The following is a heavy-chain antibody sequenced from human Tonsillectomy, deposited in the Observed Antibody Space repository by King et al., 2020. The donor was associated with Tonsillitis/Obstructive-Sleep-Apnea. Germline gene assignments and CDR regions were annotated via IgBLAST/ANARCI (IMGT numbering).Heavy chain of an antibody. Sequence: QLQESGPGLVKPSETLSLTCTVSGGSISSSSYYGGWIRQPPGKGLEWIGTIYYSGSTYYNPSLKSRVTISIDKSKNHVSLKLSSVTAADTAVYYCAVPIWVDDGTNSADEDGAFYIWGQGTMVTVSS. V-gene: IGHV4-39*01. CDR2: IYYSGST. J-gene: IGHJ3*02. CDR3: AVPIWVDDGTNSADEDGAFYI. D-gene: IGHD4-23*01. CDR1: GGSISSSSYY.